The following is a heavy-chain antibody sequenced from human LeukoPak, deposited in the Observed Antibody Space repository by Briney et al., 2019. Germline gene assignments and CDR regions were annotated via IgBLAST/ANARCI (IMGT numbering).Heavy chain of an antibody. CDR1: GDTFTSYY. D-gene: IGHD3-16*01. V-gene: IGHV1-46*01. CDR3: ARARGGAPPQINAFDI. Sequence: ASVKVSCKASGDTFTSYYMHWVRQAPGQGLEWMGVIYPSGGSTSYAQKFQGRVTMARDTSISTAYMELSRLRSDDTAVFYCARARGGAPPQINAFDIRGQGKMVTVFS. J-gene: IGHJ3*02. CDR2: IYPSGGST.